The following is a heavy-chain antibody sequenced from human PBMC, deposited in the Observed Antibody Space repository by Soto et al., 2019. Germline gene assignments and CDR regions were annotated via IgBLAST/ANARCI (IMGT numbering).Heavy chain of an antibody. D-gene: IGHD2-21*01. CDR2: INHNGST. CDR3: ARMAVVIAIRYFDL. V-gene: IGHV4-34*01. CDR1: VGSFSGYY. J-gene: IGHJ2*01. Sequence: QVQLQQWGAGLLKPSETLSLTCAVYVGSFSGYYWSWIRQPPGKGLEWMGEINHNGSTNFNPSLKRRVTISVDTSKNQFSLKLSSVTAADTAVYYCARMAVVIAIRYFDLWGRGTLVTVSS.